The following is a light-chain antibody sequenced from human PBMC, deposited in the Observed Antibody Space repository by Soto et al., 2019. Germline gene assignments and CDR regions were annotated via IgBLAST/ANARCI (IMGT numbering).Light chain of an antibody. V-gene: IGLV2-23*01. CDR2: EGS. CDR1: SSDVGSYNL. Sequence: QSALTQPASVSGSPGQSITISCTGTSSDVGSYNLVSWYQQHPGKAPKLMIYEGSKRPSGVSNRFSCSNSGNTASLTISGLQGEDEADYCCCSYAGSSTVVFGGGTKLTVL. CDR3: CSYAGSSTVV. J-gene: IGLJ2*01.